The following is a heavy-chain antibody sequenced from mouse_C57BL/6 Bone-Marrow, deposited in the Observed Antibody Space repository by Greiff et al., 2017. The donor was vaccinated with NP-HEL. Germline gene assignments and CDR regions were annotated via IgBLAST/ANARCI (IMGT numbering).Heavy chain of an antibody. Sequence: EVMLVESEGGLVQPGSSMKLSCTASGFTFSDYYMAWVRQVPEKGLEWVANINYDGSSTYYLDSLKSRFIISRDNAKNILYLQMSSLKSEDTATYYCAREGEGRGFAYWGQGTLVTVSA. CDR1: GFTFSDYY. V-gene: IGHV5-16*01. CDR3: AREGEGRGFAY. J-gene: IGHJ3*01. D-gene: IGHD3-3*01. CDR2: INYDGSST.